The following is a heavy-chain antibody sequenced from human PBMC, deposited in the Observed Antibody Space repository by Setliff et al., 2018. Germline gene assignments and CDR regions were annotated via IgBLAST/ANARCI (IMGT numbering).Heavy chain of an antibody. J-gene: IGHJ6*03. CDR1: GGSVSNSGFF. V-gene: IGHV4-39*07. Sequence: PSETLSLTCTVSGGSVSNSGFFWGWIRQPPGKGLEWIGRIYSSGSTTYYNPSLESRVTIIMETSKNRFSLWLTSVTAADAAVYYCVRTTRSTGFYGQGVAYYMDVWDKGTTVTVSS. D-gene: IGHD2-8*02. CDR2: IYSSGSTT. CDR3: VRTTRSTGFYGQGVAYYMDV.